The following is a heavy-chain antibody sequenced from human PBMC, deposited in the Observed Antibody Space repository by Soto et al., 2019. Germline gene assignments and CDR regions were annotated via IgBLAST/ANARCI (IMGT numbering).Heavy chain of an antibody. D-gene: IGHD3-3*01. Sequence: SMRLSCVGTGLNFDDFAMHWVRQAPRKGLEWVSGITWNSRVLAYADSVKGRFAISRDNARNSLYLQMDSLRDEDTALYYCAKGRYDFWSPYYFDSWGQGTLVTVSS. CDR3: AKGRYDFWSPYYFDS. J-gene: IGHJ4*02. CDR1: GLNFDDFA. V-gene: IGHV3-9*01. CDR2: ITWNSRVL.